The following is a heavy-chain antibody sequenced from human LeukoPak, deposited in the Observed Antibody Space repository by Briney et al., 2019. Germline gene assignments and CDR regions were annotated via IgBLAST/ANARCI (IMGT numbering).Heavy chain of an antibody. D-gene: IGHD6-13*01. J-gene: IGHJ4*02. V-gene: IGHV3-21*01. CDR3: ARESGQGGYQADY. CDR1: GFTFSSYS. Sequence: PGGTLRLSCAASGFTFSSYSMNWVRQAPGKGLEWVSSISSSSSYIYYADSVKGRFTISRDNAKNSLYLQMNSLRAEDTAVYYCARESGQGGYQADYWGQGTLVTVSS. CDR2: ISSSSSYI.